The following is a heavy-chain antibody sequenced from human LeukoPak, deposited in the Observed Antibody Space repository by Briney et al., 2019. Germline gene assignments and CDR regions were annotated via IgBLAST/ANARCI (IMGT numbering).Heavy chain of an antibody. CDR3: ARACGGGDCYPYYYYGMDV. D-gene: IGHD2-21*02. V-gene: IGHV1-69*04. Sequence: SVKVSCKASGGTFSSYAISWVRQAPGQGLEWMGRIIPILGIANYAQKFQGRVTITADKSTSAAYMELSSLRSEDTAVYYCARACGGGDCYPYYYYGMDVWGQGTTVTVSS. CDR1: GGTFSSYA. CDR2: IIPILGIA. J-gene: IGHJ6*02.